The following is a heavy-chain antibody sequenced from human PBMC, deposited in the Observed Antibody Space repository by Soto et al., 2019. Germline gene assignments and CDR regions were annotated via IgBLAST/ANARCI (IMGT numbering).Heavy chain of an antibody. CDR1: GFTFSYYA. Sequence: PGGSLRLSCVASGFTFSYYAMAWVRQSPGKGLEWVSSISGSGGSTYYADSVKGRFTISRDNSKNTVFPQMNSLRAEDTAVYYCAKDHGVDVWGQGATVTVSS. CDR3: AKDHGVDV. V-gene: IGHV3-23*01. J-gene: IGHJ6*02. CDR2: ISGSGGST.